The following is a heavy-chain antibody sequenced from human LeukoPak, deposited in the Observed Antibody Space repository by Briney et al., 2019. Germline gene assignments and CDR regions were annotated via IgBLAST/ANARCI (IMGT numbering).Heavy chain of an antibody. Sequence: SSETLSLTCTVSGGSISSSSYYWGWIRQPPGKGLEWIGSIYHSGTTNYNPSLRSRVNISVDKSKNHFSLKLSSVTAADTAVYFCARGIMWLQTDYYYMDVWGKGTTVTVSS. CDR2: IYHSGTT. J-gene: IGHJ6*03. CDR3: ARGIMWLQTDYYYMDV. CDR1: GGSISSSSYY. D-gene: IGHD5-24*01. V-gene: IGHV4-39*07.